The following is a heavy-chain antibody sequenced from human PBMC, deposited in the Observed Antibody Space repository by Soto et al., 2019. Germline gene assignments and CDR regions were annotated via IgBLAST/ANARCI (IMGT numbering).Heavy chain of an antibody. J-gene: IGHJ4*02. CDR2: ISSSSSYI. D-gene: IGHD3-22*01. CDR3: ARVPGATYYYDSRGY. CDR1: GFTFSSYS. V-gene: IGHV3-21*01. Sequence: EVQLVESGGGLVKPGGSLRLSCAASGFTFSSYSMNWVRQAPGKGLEWVSSISSSSSYIYYADSVKGRFTISRDNAKNSLYLQMNSLRAEDTAVYYCARVPGATYYYDSRGYWGQGTLVTVSS.